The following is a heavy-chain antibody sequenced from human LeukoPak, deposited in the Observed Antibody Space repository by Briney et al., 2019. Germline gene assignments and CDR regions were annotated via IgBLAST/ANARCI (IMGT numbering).Heavy chain of an antibody. V-gene: IGHV4-4*02. D-gene: IGHD3-10*01. CDR3: ARAQPKDRNLLLWVGESPAIWYFDL. CDR2: IYHSGST. Sequence: PSGTLSLTCAVSGGSISSSNWWSWVRQPPGKGLDWIGQIYHSGSTNYNPSLKSRVTISVDKSKNQFSLKLTSVTAADTAVYYCARAQPKDRNLLLWVGESPAIWYFDLWGRGTLVTVSS. J-gene: IGHJ2*01. CDR1: GGSISSSNW.